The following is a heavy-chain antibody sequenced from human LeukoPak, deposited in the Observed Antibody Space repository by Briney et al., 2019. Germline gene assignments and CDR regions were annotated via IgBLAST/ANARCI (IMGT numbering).Heavy chain of an antibody. CDR3: AKLARGTRVVPAAVLDY. V-gene: IGHV3-74*01. CDR1: GFTFSSYW. J-gene: IGHJ4*02. Sequence: PGGSLRLSCAASGFTFSSYWMHWVRQAPGKGLVWVSRINTDGSSTSYADSVKGRFTISRDNAKNTLYLQMNSLRAEDTAVYYCAKLARGTRVVPAAVLDYWGQGTLVTVSS. D-gene: IGHD2-2*01. CDR2: INTDGSST.